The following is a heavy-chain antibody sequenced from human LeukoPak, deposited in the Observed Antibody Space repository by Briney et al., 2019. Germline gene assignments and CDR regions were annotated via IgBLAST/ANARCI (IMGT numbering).Heavy chain of an antibody. J-gene: IGHJ6*02. D-gene: IGHD3-10*01. Sequence: GASVKVSCKASGYTFTGYYMHWARQAPGQGLEWMGRIIPILGIANYAQKFQGRVTITADKSTSTAYMELSSLRSEDTAVYYCAREPYYYGSGSQRYYYGMDVWGQGTTVTVSS. V-gene: IGHV1-69*04. CDR3: AREPYYYGSGSQRYYYGMDV. CDR2: IIPILGIA. CDR1: GYTFTGYY.